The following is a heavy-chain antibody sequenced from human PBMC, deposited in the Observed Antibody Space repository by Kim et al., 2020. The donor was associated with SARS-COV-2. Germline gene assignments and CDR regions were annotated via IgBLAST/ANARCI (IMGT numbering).Heavy chain of an antibody. J-gene: IGHJ4*02. CDR3: ARDWWERDESWGPLGF. V-gene: IGHV3-64*01. D-gene: IGHD1-26*01. Sequence: VGSLRLSCAASGFTFSNYAMHWVRQAPGKGLEFVSGISGKGGTTKYANSVKGRFTISRDNSRNTLYLQMGSLRAEDMAVYYCARDWWERDESWGPLGFWGQGALVTVSS. CDR1: GFTFSNYA. CDR2: ISGKGGTT.